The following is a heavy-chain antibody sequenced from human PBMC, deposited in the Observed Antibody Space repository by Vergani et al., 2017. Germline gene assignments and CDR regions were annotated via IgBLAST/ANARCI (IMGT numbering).Heavy chain of an antibody. CDR3: ARKKYYDSKDYYQVEPFDY. D-gene: IGHD3-22*01. CDR1: GFTFTAHG. V-gene: IGHV3-7*01. CDR2: IKQDGSEK. Sequence: EVQLLESGGGSAQPGESLRLSCVASGFTFTAHGLNWVRQAPGKGLEWVANIKQDGSEKYYVDSVKGRFTISRDNAKNSLYLQMNSLRAEDTAVYYCARKKYYDSKDYYQVEPFDYWGQGTLVTVSS. J-gene: IGHJ4*02.